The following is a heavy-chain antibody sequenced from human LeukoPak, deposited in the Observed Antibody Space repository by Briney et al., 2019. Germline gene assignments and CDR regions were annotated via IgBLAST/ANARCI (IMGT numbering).Heavy chain of an antibody. D-gene: IGHD5-24*01. CDR1: GFTFSIYA. J-gene: IGHJ4*02. V-gene: IGHV3-23*01. Sequence: PGGSLRLSCAASGFTFSIYAMSWVRQAPGKGLEWVSTISASGGSTSYADSVKGRFTISRDNSRNTLFLQMNSLRAEDTAVYYCAKRGMTTIKEGFDYWGQGILVTVSP. CDR2: ISASGGST. CDR3: AKRGMTTIKEGFDY.